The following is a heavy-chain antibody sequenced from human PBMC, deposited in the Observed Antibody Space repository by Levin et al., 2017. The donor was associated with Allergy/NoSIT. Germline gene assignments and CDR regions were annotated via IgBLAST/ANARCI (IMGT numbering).Heavy chain of an antibody. J-gene: IGHJ4*02. CDR2: ISAYNGNT. Sequence: PGGSLRLSCKASGYTFTSYGISWVRQAPGQGLEWMGWISAYNGNTNYAQKLQGRVTMTTDTSTSTAYMELRSLRSDDTAVYYCALWFGEFYAAFDYWGQGTLVTVSS. CDR1: GYTFTSYG. D-gene: IGHD3-10*01. CDR3: ALWFGEFYAAFDY. V-gene: IGHV1-18*01.